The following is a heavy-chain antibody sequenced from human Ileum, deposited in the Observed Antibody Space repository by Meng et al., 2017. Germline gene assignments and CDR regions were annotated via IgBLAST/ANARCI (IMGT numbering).Heavy chain of an antibody. Sequence: HVQLQESGPGLVKPSETLSLSCAVSGDSIRNGNWWSWVRQPPGKGLEWIGEIYESGTTNYNPSLKSRVTISVDKSKNEFSLKLSSVTAADTALYYCARVSYNKGSPKFNSWGQGTLVTVSS. CDR3: ARVSYNKGSPKFNS. J-gene: IGHJ4*02. V-gene: IGHV4-4*02. CDR1: GDSIRNGNW. CDR2: IYESGTT. D-gene: IGHD1-14*01.